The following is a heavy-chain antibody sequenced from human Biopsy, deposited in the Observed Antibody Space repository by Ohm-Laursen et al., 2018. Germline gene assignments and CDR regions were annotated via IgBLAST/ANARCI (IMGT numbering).Heavy chain of an antibody. J-gene: IGHJ4*02. D-gene: IGHD1-26*01. CDR1: GFTLGNYG. Sequence: SLRLSCTASGFTLGNYGMHWVRQAPGRGLEWVAAVSSDGKNKHYADSVQGRFTISRDNSRNTVDLQMNSLRAEDTAVYYCAKGLYSGSYYYDSWGQGTLVTVSS. V-gene: IGHV3-30*18. CDR2: VSSDGKNK. CDR3: AKGLYSGSYYYDS.